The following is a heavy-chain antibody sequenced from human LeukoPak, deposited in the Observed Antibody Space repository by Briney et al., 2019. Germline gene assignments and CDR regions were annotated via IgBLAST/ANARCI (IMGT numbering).Heavy chain of an antibody. CDR2: IIPFFGTA. CDR3: GRDRTDTKSWCDS. CDR1: GRTFSSYA. J-gene: IGHJ5*01. Sequence: SVKVSCKASGRTFSSYAISWVRQAPGQGLERMGGIIPFFGTANYAKKFQGRVTITTDESTSTAYMELSSLRSEDTAVYYCGRDRTDTKSWCDSWCQGTVVIVSS. V-gene: IGHV1-69*05.